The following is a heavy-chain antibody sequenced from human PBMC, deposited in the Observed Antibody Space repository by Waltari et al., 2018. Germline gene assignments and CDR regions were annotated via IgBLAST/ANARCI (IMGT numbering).Heavy chain of an antibody. V-gene: IGHV3-73*01. Sequence: EVQLVESGGGLVQPGGSLKLSCAASGFTFSGSAMHWVRQASGKWREWVVRIRSRANSYATAYAASVKGRFTISRDDSKNTAYLQMNSLKTEDTAVYYCTRRSSDDSSGYWASWGQGTLVTVSS. CDR1: GFTFSGSA. D-gene: IGHD3-22*01. CDR2: IRSRANSYAT. J-gene: IGHJ4*02. CDR3: TRRSSDDSSGYWAS.